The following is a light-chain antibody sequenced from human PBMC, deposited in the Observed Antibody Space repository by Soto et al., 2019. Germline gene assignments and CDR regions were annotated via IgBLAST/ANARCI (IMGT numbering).Light chain of an antibody. J-gene: IGLJ2*01. Sequence: QSALTQPPSVSGSPGQSVTISCTGTSSDVGSYNRVSWYQQPPGTAPKLMIYEVSNRPSGVPDRFSGSKSGNTASLTISGLQAEDEADYYCSSYTSSSPVVLGGGTKLTVL. V-gene: IGLV2-18*02. CDR1: SSDVGSYNR. CDR2: EVS. CDR3: SSYTSSSPVV.